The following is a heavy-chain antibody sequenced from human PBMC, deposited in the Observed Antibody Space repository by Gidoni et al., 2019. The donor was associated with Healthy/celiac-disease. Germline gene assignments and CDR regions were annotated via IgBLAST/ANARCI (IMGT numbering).Heavy chain of an antibody. V-gene: IGHV3-15*01. CDR1: GLTFSNAW. J-gene: IGHJ4*02. Sequence: EEQLVESGGGVVQPGRATSLSCAASGLTFSNAWMSWVRQAPGKGLGWVGRIKRETDGGTTDYAAPVKGKFTMSMDDAKDTLYLQMYSLKAEDTAVDYCTTESGNWGQGTLVTVSS. CDR2: IKRETDGGTT. CDR3: TTESGN.